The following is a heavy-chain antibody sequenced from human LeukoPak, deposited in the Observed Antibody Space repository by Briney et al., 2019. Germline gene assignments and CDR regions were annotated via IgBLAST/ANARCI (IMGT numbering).Heavy chain of an antibody. J-gene: IGHJ4*02. CDR1: GFTFSSYA. Sequence: TGGSLRLSCAASGFTFSSYAMHWVRQAPGKGLEWVAVVSYDGSNKYYADSVKGRFTISRDISKNTLYLQMNSLRAEDTAVYYCARGPRIYYPFDYWGQGTLVTVSS. CDR2: VSYDGSNK. V-gene: IGHV3-30-3*01. D-gene: IGHD3-22*01. CDR3: ARGPRIYYPFDY.